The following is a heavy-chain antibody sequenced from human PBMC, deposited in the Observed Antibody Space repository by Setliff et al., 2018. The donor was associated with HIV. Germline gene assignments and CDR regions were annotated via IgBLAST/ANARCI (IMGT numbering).Heavy chain of an antibody. J-gene: IGHJ4*02. D-gene: IGHD3-10*01. CDR3: ARDFYGSGSPPCGY. CDR2: IKQGGSEK. CDR1: RFTFSNYW. V-gene: IGHV3-7*01. Sequence: GGSLRLSCAASRFTFSNYWMSWVRQAPGKGLEWVANIKQGGSEKYYVDSVTGRFTISRDNAKNSLFLQMKSLRAEDTGVYYCARDFYGSGSPPCGYWGQGTLVTVSS.